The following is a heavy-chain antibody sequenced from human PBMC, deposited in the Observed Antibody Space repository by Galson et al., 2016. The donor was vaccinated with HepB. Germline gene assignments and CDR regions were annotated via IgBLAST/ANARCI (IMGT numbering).Heavy chain of an antibody. CDR3: ARGRSTGIFDY. J-gene: IGHJ4*02. V-gene: IGHV1-3*01. CDR1: GYTFTSYA. D-gene: IGHD3-10*01. Sequence: SVKVSCKASGYTFTSYAMHWMRQAPGQRLEWMGWINAGNGNTKYSQKFQGRVTITRDTSASTAYMELSSLRSEDTAVYYCARGRSTGIFDYWGQGTLVTVSP. CDR2: INAGNGNT.